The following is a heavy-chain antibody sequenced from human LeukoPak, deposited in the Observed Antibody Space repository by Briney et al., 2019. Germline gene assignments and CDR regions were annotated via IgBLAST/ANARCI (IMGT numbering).Heavy chain of an antibody. CDR1: GFRFDDYA. V-gene: IGHV3-9*01. Sequence: GGSLRLSCAASGFRFDDYAMHWVRQTPGKGLEWVSGISWNSVSKEYADSVKGRFTISRDNAKNSLYLQMSSLRGEDTALYYCAREYSGTYLVDFWGQGTLVTVSS. J-gene: IGHJ4*02. CDR2: ISWNSVSK. CDR3: AREYSGTYLVDF. D-gene: IGHD1-26*01.